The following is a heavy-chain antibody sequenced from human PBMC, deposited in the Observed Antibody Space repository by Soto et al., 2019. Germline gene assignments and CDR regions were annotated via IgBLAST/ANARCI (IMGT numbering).Heavy chain of an antibody. Sequence: QVQLQESGPGLVKPSETLSLTCTVSGGSISSYYWRWIRQPPGKGLEWIGYIYYSGSTNYNTSLKSRVTISVDTSKNQFSLKLSSVTAADPAVYYCASRWGGVFDIWGQGTMVTVSS. J-gene: IGHJ3*02. CDR1: GGSISSYY. V-gene: IGHV4-59*08. CDR2: IYYSGST. D-gene: IGHD1-26*01. CDR3: ASRWGGVFDI.